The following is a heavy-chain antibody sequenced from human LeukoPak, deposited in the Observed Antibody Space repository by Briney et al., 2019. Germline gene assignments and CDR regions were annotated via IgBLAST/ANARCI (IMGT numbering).Heavy chain of an antibody. D-gene: IGHD5-12*01. V-gene: IGHV3-53*01. CDR3: ARDGGGYSGYDTTGYYFDY. CDR2: IYSGGST. J-gene: IGHJ4*02. Sequence: GGSLRLSCAASGFTVSSNYMSWVRQAPGKGLEWVSVIYSGGSTYYADSVKGRFTISRDNSKNTLYLQMNSLRAEDTAVYYCARDGGGYSGYDTTGYYFDYWAREPWSPSPQ. CDR1: GFTVSSNY.